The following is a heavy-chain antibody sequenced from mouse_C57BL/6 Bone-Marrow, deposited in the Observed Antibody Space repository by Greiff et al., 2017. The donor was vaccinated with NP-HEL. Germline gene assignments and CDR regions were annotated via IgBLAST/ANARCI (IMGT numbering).Heavy chain of an antibody. D-gene: IGHD1-1*01. CDR2: IRLKSDNYAT. CDR1: GFTFSNYW. CDR3: TSYYYGSKRYYYAMDY. J-gene: IGHJ4*01. V-gene: IGHV6-3*01. Sequence: EVMLVESGGGLVQPGGSMKLSCVASGFTFSNYWMNWVRQSPEKGLEWVAQIRLKSDNYATHYAESVKGRFTISRDDSKSSVYLQMNNLMAEDTGIYYCTSYYYGSKRYYYAMDYWGQGTSVTVSS.